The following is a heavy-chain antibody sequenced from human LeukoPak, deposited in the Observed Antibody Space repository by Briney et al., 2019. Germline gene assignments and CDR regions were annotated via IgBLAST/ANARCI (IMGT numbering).Heavy chain of an antibody. D-gene: IGHD4-23*01. CDR1: GDSISSAFYY. CDR3: ARNLGAVVTPGWAYDI. Sequence: PSETLSLTCTVSGDSISSAFYYWSWIRQHPGKGLEWIGYIYHSGTTYYNPSLKTRVTMTLDTSRNQFSLKVYSVTAADTAVYYCARNLGAVVTPGWAYDIWGQGTMVTVSS. J-gene: IGHJ3*02. CDR2: IYHSGTT. V-gene: IGHV4-31*03.